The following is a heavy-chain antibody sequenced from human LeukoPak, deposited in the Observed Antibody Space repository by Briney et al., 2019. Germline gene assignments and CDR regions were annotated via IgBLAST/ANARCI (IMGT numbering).Heavy chain of an antibody. Sequence: GGSLRLSCAASGFIFSNYEMNWVRQAPEKGLERVSFISNSGSTIYYADSVKGRFTISRDNAKNSLYLQMNSLRAEDTAVYYCAIETGTADYWGQGIRVTVSS. CDR3: AIETGTADY. CDR2: ISNSGSTI. J-gene: IGHJ4*02. D-gene: IGHD1-1*01. CDR1: GFIFSNYE. V-gene: IGHV3-48*03.